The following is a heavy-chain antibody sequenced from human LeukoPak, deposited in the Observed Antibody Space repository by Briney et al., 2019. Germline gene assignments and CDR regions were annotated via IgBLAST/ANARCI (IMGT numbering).Heavy chain of an antibody. Sequence: PGGSLRLSCAASGFTFSSYWMSWVRQAPGKGLEWVANIKQDGSEKYYVDSVKGRFTISRDNAKNSLYLQMNSLRAEDTAVYYCARDYGDYGYYYYYMDVWGKGTTVTVS. D-gene: IGHD4-17*01. CDR2: IKQDGSEK. J-gene: IGHJ6*03. CDR1: GFTFSSYW. V-gene: IGHV3-7*01. CDR3: ARDYGDYGYYYYYMDV.